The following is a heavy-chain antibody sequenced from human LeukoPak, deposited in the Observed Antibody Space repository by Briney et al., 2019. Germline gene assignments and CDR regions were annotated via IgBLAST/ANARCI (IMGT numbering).Heavy chain of an antibody. D-gene: IGHD3-3*01. J-gene: IGHJ4*02. Sequence: SETLSLTCAVYGGSFSGYYWSWIRQPPGKGLDWIGEINHSGSTNYNPSLKSRVTISVDTSKNQFSLKLSSVTAADTAVYYCARTHYDFWSGYYNYWGQGTLATVSS. CDR3: ARTHYDFWSGYYNY. V-gene: IGHV4-34*01. CDR2: INHSGST. CDR1: GGSFSGYY.